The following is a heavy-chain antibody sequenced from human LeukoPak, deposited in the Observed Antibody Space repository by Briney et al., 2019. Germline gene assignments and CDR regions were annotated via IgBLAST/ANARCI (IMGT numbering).Heavy chain of an antibody. CDR1: GFTFSSYG. D-gene: IGHD1-26*01. V-gene: IGHV3-30*18. Sequence: PGGSLRLSCAASGFTFSSYGMHWVRQAPGKGLEWVAVISYDGSNKYYADSVKGRFTISRDNSKNTLYLQMNSLRAEDTAVYYCAKDSGDDFIDYWGQGTLVTVSS. CDR2: ISYDGSNK. J-gene: IGHJ4*02. CDR3: AKDSGDDFIDY.